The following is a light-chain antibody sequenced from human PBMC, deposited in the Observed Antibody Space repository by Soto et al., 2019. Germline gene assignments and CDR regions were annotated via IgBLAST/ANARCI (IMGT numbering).Light chain of an antibody. J-gene: IGLJ2*01. CDR2: GNN. V-gene: IGLV1-40*01. CDR3: QSYESSLSF. Sequence: QSVLTQPPSVSGAPGQRVTISCTGSSSNIGAGYDVHWYQQLPGTAPKLLIYGNNNRPSGVPDRFAGSKSGTSASLAITGLQAEDEADYYCQSYESSLSFFGGGTKLTVL. CDR1: SSNIGAGYD.